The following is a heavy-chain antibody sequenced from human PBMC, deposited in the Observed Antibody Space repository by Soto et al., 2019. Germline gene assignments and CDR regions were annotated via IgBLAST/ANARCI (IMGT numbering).Heavy chain of an antibody. D-gene: IGHD5-18*01. CDR3: ARGRGSVDTAMVGTWRVTNYYSYYGMDV. V-gene: IGHV4-34*01. CDR2: INHSGST. J-gene: IGHJ6*02. CDR1: GGSFSGYY. Sequence: SETLSLTCAVYGGSFSGYYWSWIRQPPGKGLEWIGEINHSGSTNYNPSLKSRVTISVDTSKNQFSLKLSSVTAADTAVYYCARGRGSVDTAMVGTWRVTNYYSYYGMDVWGQGTTVTVSS.